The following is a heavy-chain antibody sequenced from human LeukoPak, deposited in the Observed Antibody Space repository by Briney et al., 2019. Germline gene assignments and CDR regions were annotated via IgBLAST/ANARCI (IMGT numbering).Heavy chain of an antibody. D-gene: IGHD3-9*01. V-gene: IGHV3-11*04. CDR3: ARRNDMDTLDF. CDR2: ISGSGSTI. Sequence: GGSLRLSCAASGFTFSDYYMNWIRQAPGKGLEWVSYISGSGSTIYYADSVKGRFTISRDNAKNSLYLQMNSLRAGDTAVYYCARRNDMDTLDFWGQGAMVTVSS. CDR1: GFTFSDYY. J-gene: IGHJ3*01.